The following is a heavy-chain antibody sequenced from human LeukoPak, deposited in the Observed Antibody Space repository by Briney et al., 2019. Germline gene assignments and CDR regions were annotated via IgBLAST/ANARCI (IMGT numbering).Heavy chain of an antibody. D-gene: IGHD3-3*02. CDR3: ARARSSLAEFDY. J-gene: IGHJ4*02. CDR2: VYYSGST. CDR1: GGSISSSSSY. V-gene: IGHV4-31*03. Sequence: SETLSLTCTVSGGSISSSSSYWTWIRQHPGKGLEWIGYVYYSGSTYYNPSLSSRVTLSLDTSKNQFSLKLSSVTAADTAVYYCARARSSLAEFDYWGQGTLVTVSS.